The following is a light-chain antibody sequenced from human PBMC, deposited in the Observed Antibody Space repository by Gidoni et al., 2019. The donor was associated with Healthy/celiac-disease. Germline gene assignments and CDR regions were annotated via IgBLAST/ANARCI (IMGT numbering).Light chain of an antibody. CDR2: DDR. J-gene: IGLJ3*02. V-gene: IGLV3-21*03. Sequence: SYVLTQPPSVSVAPGKTARITCGGNNIGSKSVHWYQQKPGQAPVLVVYDDRARPSGIPELFSGSNSGNTATLTSSRVEAGDEADYYCQVWDSSSDHWVFGGGTKLTVL. CDR1: NIGSKS. CDR3: QVWDSSSDHWV.